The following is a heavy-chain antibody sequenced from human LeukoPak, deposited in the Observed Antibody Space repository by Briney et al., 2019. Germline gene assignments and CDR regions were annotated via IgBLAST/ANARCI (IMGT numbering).Heavy chain of an antibody. D-gene: IGHD3-22*01. J-gene: IGHJ4*02. Sequence: GASVTVSFTASGFAFTIYAIHWVRQAPGQRLGWMGWVNADNSNTKYSQEFQGRVTITRDPSASTAYMDLNSLRSEDMAVYYCAVGDYYYDTRFDYWGQGTLVTVSS. CDR2: VNADNSNT. CDR3: AVGDYYYDTRFDY. CDR1: GFAFTIYA. V-gene: IGHV1-3*03.